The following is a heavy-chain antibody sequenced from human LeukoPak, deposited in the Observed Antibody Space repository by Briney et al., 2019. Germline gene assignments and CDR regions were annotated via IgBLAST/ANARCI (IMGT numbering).Heavy chain of an antibody. V-gene: IGHV4-39*01. D-gene: IGHD2-15*01. CDR3: ASEYCSGDSCEGGHFDY. CDR1: GDSISSSSYY. Sequence: SETLSLTCTVSGDSISSSSYYWGWIRQPPGKGLEWIGTIYYSGSTYYNPSLKSRVTISVDTSKNQFSLKLSSVTAADTAVYYCASEYCSGDSCEGGHFDYWGQGTLVTVSS. CDR2: IYYSGST. J-gene: IGHJ4*02.